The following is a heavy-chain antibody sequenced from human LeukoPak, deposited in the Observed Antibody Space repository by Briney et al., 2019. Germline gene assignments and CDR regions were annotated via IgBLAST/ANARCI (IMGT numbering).Heavy chain of an antibody. CDR1: GFTFNNYW. V-gene: IGHV3-7*01. Sequence: GGSLRLSCAASGFTFNNYWMIWVRQAPGKGLEWVANIKKDGSEKFFVDSVKGRFTFARDNAQNSLYVQMNSLRAEDTAVYYCASSIEFEGYWGKGTLVTVSS. J-gene: IGHJ4*02. CDR2: IKKDGSEK. D-gene: IGHD2/OR15-2a*01. CDR3: ASSIEFEGY.